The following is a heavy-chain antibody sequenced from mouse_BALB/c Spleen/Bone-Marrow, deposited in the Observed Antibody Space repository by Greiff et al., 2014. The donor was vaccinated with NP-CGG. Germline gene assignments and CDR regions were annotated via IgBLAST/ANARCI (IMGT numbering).Heavy chain of an antibody. J-gene: IGHJ3*01. D-gene: IGHD2-14*01. CDR2: IFPGSGYT. Sequence: VQLQQSGPELVKPGASVKISCKASGYSFTSYYIHWVKQRPGQGLEWIGWIFPGSGYTKYNEKFKAKATLTADTSSSTAYMHLSSLTSEDSAVYFCARHYRYDAWFAYWGRGPLVTVSA. CDR3: ARHYRYDAWFAY. V-gene: IGHV1-66*01. CDR1: GYSFTSYY.